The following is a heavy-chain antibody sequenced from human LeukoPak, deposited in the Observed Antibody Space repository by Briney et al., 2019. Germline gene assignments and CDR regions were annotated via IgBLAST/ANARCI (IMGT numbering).Heavy chain of an antibody. D-gene: IGHD3-22*01. CDR2: INGDGGDT. Sequence: GESLRLSCAASGFTFSTYWMHWVRQAPGKGLVWVARINGDGGDTNYADSVKGRFTIPRDNARNTVYLQVNCLRAEDTAVYYCARGWVPSDITLKWGQGTMVTVSS. V-gene: IGHV3-74*01. J-gene: IGHJ3*01. CDR3: ARGWVPSDITLK. CDR1: GFTFSTYW.